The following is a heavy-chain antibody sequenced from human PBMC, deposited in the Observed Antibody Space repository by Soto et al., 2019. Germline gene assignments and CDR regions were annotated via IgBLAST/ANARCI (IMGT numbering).Heavy chain of an antibody. V-gene: IGHV1-69*02. J-gene: IGHJ3*02. CDR1: GGTFSSYT. CDR3: ARSGTEAVAGAFDI. D-gene: IGHD6-19*01. CDR2: IIPILGIA. Sequence: QVQLVQSGAEVKKPGSSVKVSCKASGGTFSSYTISWVRQAPGQGLEWMGRIIPILGIANYAQKFQGRVTITADKSTSTAYMELSSLRSDDSAVYYCARSGTEAVAGAFDIWGQGTMVTVSS.